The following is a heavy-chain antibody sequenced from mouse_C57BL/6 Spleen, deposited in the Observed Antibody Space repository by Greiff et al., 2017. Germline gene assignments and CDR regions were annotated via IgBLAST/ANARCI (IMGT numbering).Heavy chain of an antibody. CDR1: GFTFSDYY. D-gene: IGHD1-1*01. J-gene: IGHJ2*01. V-gene: IGHV5-16*01. Sequence: EVNLVESEGGLVQPGSSMKLSCTASGFTFSDYYMAWVRQVPEKGLEWVANINYDGSSTYYLDSLKSRFIISRDNAKNILYLQMSSLKSEDTATYYCARAYYGSSSGDFDYWGQGTTLTVSS. CDR2: INYDGSST. CDR3: ARAYYGSSSGDFDY.